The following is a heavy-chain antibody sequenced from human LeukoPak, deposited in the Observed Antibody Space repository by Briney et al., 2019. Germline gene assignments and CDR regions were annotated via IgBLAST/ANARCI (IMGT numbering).Heavy chain of an antibody. CDR1: GYDFINYG. V-gene: IGHV1-18*01. J-gene: IGHJ4*02. Sequence: ASVKVSCKASGYDFINYGISWVRQAPGQGLEWMGWRSIYNGNTDYKLQGRVTMTTDTSTSTAYMEVRSLRSEDTAVYYCARDRPEGARGYDFWGQGTLVTVSS. D-gene: IGHD5-12*01. CDR2: RSIYNGNT. CDR3: ARDRPEGARGYDF.